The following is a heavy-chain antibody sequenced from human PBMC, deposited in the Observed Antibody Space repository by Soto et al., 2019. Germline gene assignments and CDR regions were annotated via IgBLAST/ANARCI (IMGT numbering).Heavy chain of an antibody. V-gene: IGHV1-18*01. Sequence: QVQLVQSGAEVKKPGASVKVSCKASGYTFTSYGISWVRQAPGQGLEWMGRISVYNGNRVTMTTDTSTSTAYMELRSLRSDDTAVYYCARVVGALGHGFDPWGQGTLVTVSS. CDR2: ISVYNGN. D-gene: IGHD1-26*01. CDR3: ARVVGALGHGFDP. J-gene: IGHJ5*02. CDR1: GYTFTSYG.